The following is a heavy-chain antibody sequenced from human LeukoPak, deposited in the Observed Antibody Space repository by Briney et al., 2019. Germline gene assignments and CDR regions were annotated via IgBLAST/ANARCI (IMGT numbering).Heavy chain of an antibody. D-gene: IGHD1-26*01. CDR2: ISAYNGDT. V-gene: IGHV1-18*01. CDR3: ARAASGSYFFDY. Sequence: ASVKVSCKASGYTFTSCRIMWVRQAPGQGLEWMGWISAYNGDTNYAQKLQGRVTMTTDTSTSTAYMELRSLRSDDTAVYYCARAASGSYFFDYWGQGTLVTVSS. CDR1: GYTFTSCR. J-gene: IGHJ4*02.